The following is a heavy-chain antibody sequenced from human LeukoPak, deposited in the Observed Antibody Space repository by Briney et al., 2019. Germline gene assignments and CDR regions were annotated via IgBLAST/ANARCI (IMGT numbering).Heavy chain of an antibody. CDR3: ARGIVVDSFDY. CDR1: GGSISSGSYY. Sequence: SQTLSLTCTVSGGSISSGSYYWSWIRQPAGKGLEWIGRIYTSGSTNYNPSLKSRVTISVDTSKNQFSLKLSAVTAADTAVYYCARGIVVDSFDYWGQGTLVTVSS. J-gene: IGHJ4*02. V-gene: IGHV4-61*02. CDR2: IYTSGST. D-gene: IGHD3-22*01.